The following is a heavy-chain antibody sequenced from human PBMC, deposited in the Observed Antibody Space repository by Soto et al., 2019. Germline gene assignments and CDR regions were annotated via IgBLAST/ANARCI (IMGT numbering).Heavy chain of an antibody. D-gene: IGHD3-3*01. V-gene: IGHV3-30*18. CDR1: GFTFSSYG. Sequence: LSCAASGFTFSSYGMHWVRQAPGKGLEWVAVISYDGSNKYYADSVKGRFTISRDNSKNTLYLQMSSLRAEDTAVYYCAKGTPDDFWSGYLPLFDYWGQGTMVTVSS. CDR2: ISYDGSNK. CDR3: AKGTPDDFWSGYLPLFDY. J-gene: IGHJ4*02.